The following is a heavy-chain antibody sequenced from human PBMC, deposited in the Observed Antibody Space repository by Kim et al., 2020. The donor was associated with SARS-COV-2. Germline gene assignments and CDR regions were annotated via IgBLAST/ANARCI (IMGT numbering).Heavy chain of an antibody. V-gene: IGHV1-18*01. J-gene: IGHJ4*02. CDR3: ARDLSQWELPLSFDY. Sequence: ASVKVSCKASGYTFTSYGISWVRQAPGQGLEWMGWISAYNGNTNYAQKLQGRVTMTTDTSTSTAYVELRSLRSDDTAVYYCARDLSQWELPLSFDYWGQGTLVTVSS. CDR2: ISAYNGNT. D-gene: IGHD1-26*01. CDR1: GYTFTSYG.